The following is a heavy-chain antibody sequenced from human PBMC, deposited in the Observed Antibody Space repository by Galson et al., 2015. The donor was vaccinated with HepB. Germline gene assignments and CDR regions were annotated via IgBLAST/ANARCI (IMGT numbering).Heavy chain of an antibody. V-gene: IGHV4-59*01. D-gene: IGHD4/OR15-4a*01. J-gene: IGHJ3*02. CDR3: ARSHSDYGAFDI. CDR2: IYYSGST. CDR1: GGSISSYY. Sequence: ETLSLTCTVSGGSISSYYWSWIRQPPGKGLEWIGYIYYSGSTNYNPSLKSRVTISVDTSKNQFSLKLSSVTAADTAVYYCARSHSDYGAFDIWGQGTMVTVSS.